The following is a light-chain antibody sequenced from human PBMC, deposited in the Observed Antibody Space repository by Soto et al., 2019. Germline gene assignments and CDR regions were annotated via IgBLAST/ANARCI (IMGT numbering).Light chain of an antibody. CDR1: SSDVGGYNS. J-gene: IGLJ1*01. CDR3: NSYTSGSTYV. V-gene: IGLV2-14*01. CDR2: EVN. Sequence: QSVLTQPASVSGSPGQSITISCTGTSSDVGGYNSVSWYQQHPGKAPTLMIYEVNNRPSGVSNRFSGSKSGNTASPTISGLQAEDEADYYCNSYTSGSTYVFGTGTKVTVL.